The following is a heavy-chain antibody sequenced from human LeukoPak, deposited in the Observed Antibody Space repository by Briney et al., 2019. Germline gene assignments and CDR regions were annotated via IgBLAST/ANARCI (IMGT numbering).Heavy chain of an antibody. J-gene: IGHJ4*02. CDR2: IYYSGST. CDR1: GGSVSSGSYY. Sequence: SETLSLTCTVPGGSVSSGSYYWSWIRQPPGKGLEWIGYIYYSGSTNYNPSLKSRVTISVDTSKNQFSLKLSSVTAADTAVYYCAVLRYFDWAFDYWGQGTLVTVSS. D-gene: IGHD3-9*01. V-gene: IGHV4-61*01. CDR3: AVLRYFDWAFDY.